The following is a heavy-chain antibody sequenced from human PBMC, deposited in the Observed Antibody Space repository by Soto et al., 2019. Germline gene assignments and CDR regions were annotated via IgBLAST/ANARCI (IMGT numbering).Heavy chain of an antibody. CDR3: ARMGHYDILTGHGWFDP. CDR2: ISAYNGNT. CDR1: GYTFTSYG. V-gene: IGHV1-18*01. J-gene: IGHJ5*02. Sequence: VASVKVSCKASGYTFTSYGISWVRQAPGQGLEWMGWISAYNGNTNYAQKLQGRVTMTTDTSTSTAYMELRSLRSDDTAVYYCARMGHYDILTGHGWFDPWGQGTLVTVSS. D-gene: IGHD3-9*01.